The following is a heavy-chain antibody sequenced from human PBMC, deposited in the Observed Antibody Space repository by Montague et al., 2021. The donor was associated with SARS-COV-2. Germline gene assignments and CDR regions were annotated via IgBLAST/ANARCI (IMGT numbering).Heavy chain of an antibody. V-gene: IGHV4-39*07. J-gene: IGHJ4*02. CDR1: GGSISSSSYD. CDR2: IYYSGST. D-gene: IGHD3-22*01. Sequence: SETLSLTYTVSGGSISSSSYDWDWIRQPPGKGLEWFGSIYYSGSTXYNPSLKSQVTISVDTSKNQFSLKLSSVTAADTAVYYCAREGGWLSRGSYYFDYWGQGTLVTVSS. CDR3: AREGGWLSRGSYYFDY.